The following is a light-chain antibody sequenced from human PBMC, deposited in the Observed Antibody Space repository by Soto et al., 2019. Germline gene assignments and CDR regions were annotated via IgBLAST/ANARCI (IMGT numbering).Light chain of an antibody. CDR2: EDT. J-gene: IGLJ3*02. V-gene: IGLV2-23*01. CDR3: CSYAGGNNWV. CDR1: GSDVGRYNL. Sequence: QSALTQPASVSGSPGQSITISCTGTGSDVGRYNLVSCYQQHPGKAPKLVIYEDTKRPAGTSSRFSGSKSANTASLTVSGLQAEDEADYYCCSYAGGNNWVFGGGTKVTVL.